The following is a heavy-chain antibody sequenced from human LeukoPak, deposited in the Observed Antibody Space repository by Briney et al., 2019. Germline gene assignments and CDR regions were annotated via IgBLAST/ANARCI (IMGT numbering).Heavy chain of an antibody. CDR3: ARGIGEYYDSSGYPGGFFDY. CDR1: GGTFSSYA. CDR2: ISPIFGTA. Sequence: SVKVSCKASGGTFSSYAISWVRQAPGQGLEWKGGISPIFGTANYAQKFQGRVTITADESTSTAYMELSSLRSEDTAVYYCARGIGEYYDSSGYPGGFFDYWGEGTLVTVSS. D-gene: IGHD3-22*01. J-gene: IGHJ4*02. V-gene: IGHV1-69*13.